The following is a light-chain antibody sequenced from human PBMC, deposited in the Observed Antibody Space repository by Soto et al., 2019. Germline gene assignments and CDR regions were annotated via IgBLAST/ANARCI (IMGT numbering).Light chain of an antibody. CDR3: LQYGSSPYT. Sequence: EIVLTQSPGTLSLSPGERATLSCRASQSVHRSYLAWYQQKPGQAPRPLIYGASSMATGIPDRFSGSGSGTDFTLTISRLEPEDFAVYYCLQYGSSPYTFGQGTKLEIK. J-gene: IGKJ2*01. V-gene: IGKV3-20*01. CDR2: GAS. CDR1: QSVHRSY.